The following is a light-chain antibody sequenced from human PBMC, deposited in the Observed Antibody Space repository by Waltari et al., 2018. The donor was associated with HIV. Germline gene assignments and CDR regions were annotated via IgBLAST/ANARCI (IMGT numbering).Light chain of an antibody. CDR3: QQYNNWPPVT. Sequence: EIVMTQSPATLSVSPGEKTSLSCRASQSVGGKLAWYQQKPGQAPRLLIYGASTRATGIPARFSGSVSGTEFTLTISSLQSEDSGVYYCQQYNNWPPVTFGGGTKVEIK. V-gene: IGKV3-15*01. J-gene: IGKJ4*01. CDR2: GAS. CDR1: QSVGGK.